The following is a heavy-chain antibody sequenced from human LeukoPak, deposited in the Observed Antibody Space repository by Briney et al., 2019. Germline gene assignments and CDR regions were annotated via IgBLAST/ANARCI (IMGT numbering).Heavy chain of an antibody. CDR1: GYTFTSYA. D-gene: IGHD2/OR15-2a*01. CDR3: AFPTLSYYYYGMDV. V-gene: IGHV7-4-1*02. Sequence: ASVKVSCTASGYTFTSYAMNWVRQAPGQGLEWMGWINTNTGNPTYAQGFTGRFVFSLDTSVSTAYLQISSLKAEDTAVYYCAFPTLSYYYYGMDVWGQGTTVTVSS. J-gene: IGHJ6*02. CDR2: INTNTGNP.